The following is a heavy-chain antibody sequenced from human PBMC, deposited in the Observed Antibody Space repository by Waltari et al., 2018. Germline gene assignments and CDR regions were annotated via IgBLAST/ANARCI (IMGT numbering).Heavy chain of an antibody. D-gene: IGHD6-19*01. Sequence: EVQLVESGGGLVQPGGSLRLSCAASGFTFSSYSMNWVRQAPGKGLEWVSYISSSSTIYYADSVKGRFTISRDNAKNSLYLQMNSLRAEDTAVYYCARYSSGWSMWFDPWGQGTLVTVSS. CDR1: GFTFSSYS. CDR2: ISSSSTI. CDR3: ARYSSGWSMWFDP. V-gene: IGHV3-48*01. J-gene: IGHJ5*02.